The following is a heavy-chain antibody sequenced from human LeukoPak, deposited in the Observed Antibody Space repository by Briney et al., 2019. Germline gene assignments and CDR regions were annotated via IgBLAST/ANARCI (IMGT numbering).Heavy chain of an antibody. CDR2: IYYSGST. V-gene: IGHV4-59*11. D-gene: IGHD6-13*01. CDR1: GGSISSHY. CDR3: ARLAAHDAFDI. Sequence: SETLPLTCTVSGGSISSHYWSWIRQPPGKGLEWIGYIYYSGSTNYNPSLKSRVTISVDTSKNQFSLKLSSVTAADTAVYYCARLAAHDAFDIWGQGTMVTVPS. J-gene: IGHJ3*02.